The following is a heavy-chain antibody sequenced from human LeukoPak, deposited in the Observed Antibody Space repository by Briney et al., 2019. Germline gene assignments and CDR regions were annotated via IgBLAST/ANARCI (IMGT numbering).Heavy chain of an antibody. CDR1: GFTFSDSW. D-gene: IGHD5-24*01. CDR2: MNQDGSAK. Sequence: GGSLRLSCAASGFTFSDSWMSWVRQAPGKGLEWVANMNQDGSAKGYVDSVKGRFTISRDNARNSLYLQMNSLNTEDTAMYFCAWMATVLSVDVWGQGTLVTVSS. CDR3: AWMATVLSVDV. J-gene: IGHJ4*02. V-gene: IGHV3-7*03.